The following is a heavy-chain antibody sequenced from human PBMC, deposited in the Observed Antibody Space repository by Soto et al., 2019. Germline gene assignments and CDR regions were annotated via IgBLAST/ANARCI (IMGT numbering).Heavy chain of an antibody. V-gene: IGHV3-11*01. CDR1: GFTFSDYY. J-gene: IGHJ6*03. CDR2: ISSSGSTK. Sequence: GGSLRLSCAASGFTFSDYYMSWIRQAPGKGLEWVSYISSSGSTKYYAHSVDGRFTISRDNAKNSLYRQMNSLRAEDTAVYYCSRASSGWTHYGSYYYYMDVWGKGTTVTVSS. CDR3: SRASSGWTHYGSYYYYMDV. D-gene: IGHD6-19*01.